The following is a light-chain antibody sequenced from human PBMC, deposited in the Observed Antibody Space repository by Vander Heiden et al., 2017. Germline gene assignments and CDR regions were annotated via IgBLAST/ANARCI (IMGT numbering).Light chain of an antibody. CDR1: QSISSY. V-gene: IGKV1-39*01. CDR2: AAS. J-gene: IGKJ2*01. CDR3: QQCDTTPYT. Sequence: DIQMTQSPSSLSASVGDRVTITCRASQSISSYLNWFQQKPGKAPKLLIYAASSLQSGVPSRFSGSGSGTDFTLTISRLQPEDFATYYCQQCDTTPYTFGQGTKTEMK.